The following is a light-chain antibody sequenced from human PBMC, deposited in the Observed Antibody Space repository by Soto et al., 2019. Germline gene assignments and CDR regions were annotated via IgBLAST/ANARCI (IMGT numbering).Light chain of an antibody. J-gene: IGKJ1*01. Sequence: DIVMTQSPLSLPVTFGEPASISCRSSQSLLHSSGYNYLDWYLQEPGQSPQLLIYLGSNRASGVPDRCSGSGSGTDFTLQISRVEAEDVGVYYCMQALQTPRTFGQGTKVEIK. CDR1: QSLLHSSGYNY. V-gene: IGKV2-28*01. CDR3: MQALQTPRT. CDR2: LGS.